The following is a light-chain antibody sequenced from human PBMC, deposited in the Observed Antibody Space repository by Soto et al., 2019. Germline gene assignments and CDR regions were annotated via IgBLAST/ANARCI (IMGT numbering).Light chain of an antibody. J-gene: IGKJ1*01. CDR2: DAS. CDR3: QQYNGYSWT. CDR1: QSISTW. V-gene: IGKV1-5*01. Sequence: DIQMTQSPSTLSASVGDRVTITCRASQSISTWLAWNQQKPGKAPKLLIYDASTLESGVPSRFSGSGSGTEFTLTISSLQPDDFASYYCQQYNGYSWTFGQGTKVEIK.